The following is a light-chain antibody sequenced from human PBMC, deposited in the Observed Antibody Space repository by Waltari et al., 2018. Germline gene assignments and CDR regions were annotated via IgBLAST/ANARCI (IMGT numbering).Light chain of an antibody. Sequence: EIVMTQSPATLSVSPGERATLYCRASQSVSSNLAWFQQKPGQAPRLLIYGASTRATGIPARISGSGSGTEFTLTIGSLQSDDFAVYYCQQYGNWTFGQGTKVEVK. CDR3: QQYGNWT. V-gene: IGKV3-15*01. CDR2: GAS. CDR1: QSVSSN. J-gene: IGKJ1*01.